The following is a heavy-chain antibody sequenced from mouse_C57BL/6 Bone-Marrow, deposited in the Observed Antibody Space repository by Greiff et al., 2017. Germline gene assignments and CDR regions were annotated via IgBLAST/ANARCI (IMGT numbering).Heavy chain of an antibody. CDR3: ARGLYGYDGRSPYYFDY. CDR1: GYTFTDYY. J-gene: IGHJ2*01. Sequence: QVQLQQSGAELVRPGASVKLSCKASGYTFTDYYINWVKQRPGQGLEWIARIYPGSGNTYYNEKFKGKATLTAEKSSSTAYMQLSSLTSEDSAVYFCARGLYGYDGRSPYYFDYWGQGTTLTVSS. D-gene: IGHD2-2*01. CDR2: IYPGSGNT. V-gene: IGHV1-76*01.